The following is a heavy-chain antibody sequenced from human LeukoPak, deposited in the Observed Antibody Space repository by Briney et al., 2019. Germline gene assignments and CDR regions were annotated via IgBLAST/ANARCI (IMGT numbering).Heavy chain of an antibody. V-gene: IGHV5-51*01. CDR2: IYPGDSDT. D-gene: IGHD5-18*01. CDR3: ARTSRVDTAMVRY. CDR1: GYSFTSYW. Sequence: GESLKISCKGSGYSFTSYWIGWVRQMPGKGLEWVGIIYPGDSDTRYSPSFQGQVTISADKSISTAYLQWSSLKASDTAMYYCARTSRVDTAMVRYWGQGTLVTVSS. J-gene: IGHJ4*02.